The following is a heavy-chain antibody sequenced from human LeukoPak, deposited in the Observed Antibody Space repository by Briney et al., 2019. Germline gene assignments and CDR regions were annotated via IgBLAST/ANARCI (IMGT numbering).Heavy chain of an antibody. V-gene: IGHV4-59*01. CDR2: ISYSGST. CDR3: ARGGYNPTDFDY. CDR1: GGSISSYY. J-gene: IGHJ4*02. D-gene: IGHD5-24*01. Sequence: PSETLSLTCTVSGGSISSYYWSWIRQPPGKALEWIGYISYSGSTNYNPSLKSRVTISGDTSKNQFSLKLSSVTAADTAVYYCARGGYNPTDFDYWGQGTLVTVSS.